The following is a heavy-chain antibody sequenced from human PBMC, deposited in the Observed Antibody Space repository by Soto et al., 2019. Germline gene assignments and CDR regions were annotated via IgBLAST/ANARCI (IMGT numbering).Heavy chain of an antibody. J-gene: IGHJ4*02. V-gene: IGHV4-34*01. CDR1: GGSFSGYY. CDR2: INHSGST. Sequence: TLSLTCAVYGGSFSGYYWSWIRQPPGKGLEWIGEINHSGSTNYNPSLKSRVTISVDTSKNQFSLELSSVTAADTAVYYCARERRNSSGYYPYYFDYWGQGTLVTVSS. CDR3: ARERRNSSGYYPYYFDY. D-gene: IGHD3-22*01.